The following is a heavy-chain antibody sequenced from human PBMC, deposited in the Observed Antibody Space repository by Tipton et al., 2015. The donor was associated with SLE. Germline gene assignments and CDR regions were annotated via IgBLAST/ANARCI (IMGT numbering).Heavy chain of an antibody. V-gene: IGHV4-39*07. Sequence: GSLRLSCTVSGGSISSSSYYWGWIRQPPGKGLEWIGSIYYSGSTYYNPSLKSRVTISVDTSKNQFSLKLSSVTAADTAVYYCADERSDCGGGSCYPYYYYYMDVWGKGTTVTVSS. CDR2: IYYSGST. CDR1: GGSISSSSYY. D-gene: IGHD2-15*01. J-gene: IGHJ6*03. CDR3: ADERSDCGGGSCYPYYYYYMDV.